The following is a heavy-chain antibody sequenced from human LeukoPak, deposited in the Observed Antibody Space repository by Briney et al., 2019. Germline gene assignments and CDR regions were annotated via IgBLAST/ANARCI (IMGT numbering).Heavy chain of an antibody. CDR2: ISAYNGNT. D-gene: IGHD3-22*01. Sequence: ASVKVSCKASGYTFTSYGISWVRQAPGQGLEWMGWISAYNGNTNYAQKLQGRVTMTTETSTSTAYMELRSLRSDDTAVYYCARSFYYYDSSGEDYWGQGTLVTVSS. CDR3: ARSFYYYDSSGEDY. V-gene: IGHV1-18*01. CDR1: GYTFTSYG. J-gene: IGHJ4*02.